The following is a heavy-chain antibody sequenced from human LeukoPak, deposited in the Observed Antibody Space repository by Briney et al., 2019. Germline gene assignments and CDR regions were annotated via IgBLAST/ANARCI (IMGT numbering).Heavy chain of an antibody. V-gene: IGHV3-30-3*01. CDR3: SRDGEHGYNDIDF. D-gene: IGHD5-24*01. Sequence: PGGSLRLSCAASGFTFTSYSMHWIRQASGRGLESVAVISQDGSAKYYAGSVEGRFTISRDNSENTLYLQMNNLRTEDTALYYCSRDGEHGYNDIDFWGQGTLVTVSS. CDR1: GFTFTSYS. J-gene: IGHJ4*02. CDR2: ISQDGSAK.